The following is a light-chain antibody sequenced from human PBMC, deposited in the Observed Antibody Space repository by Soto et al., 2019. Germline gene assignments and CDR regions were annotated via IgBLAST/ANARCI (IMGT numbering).Light chain of an antibody. Sequence: QSVLTQPASVSGSPGQSIAISCTGTSGDVGGYYYVSWYQQHPDKAPKLLIYEVIKRPSWVSNRFSGSKSGNTASLTISGLQPEDEADYYCSSHTSGSTRVFGSGTKVTVL. CDR2: EVI. CDR3: SSHTSGSTRV. V-gene: IGLV2-14*01. CDR1: SGDVGGYYY. J-gene: IGLJ1*01.